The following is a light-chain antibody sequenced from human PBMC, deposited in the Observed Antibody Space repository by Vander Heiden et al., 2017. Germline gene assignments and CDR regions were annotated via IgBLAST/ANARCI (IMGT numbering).Light chain of an antibody. CDR1: SSGVGAYDY. Sequence: QSALTQTRPVSGSPGQSVTISCSGTSSGVGAYDYVSWYQQPPGKAPKLLIYDVTKWPSGVPGRFSGSKSGNTATLTISGLLTEDEADYYCCSYAGSYTWVFGGGTKVTVL. CDR3: CSYAGSYTWV. J-gene: IGLJ3*02. V-gene: IGLV2-11*01. CDR2: DVT.